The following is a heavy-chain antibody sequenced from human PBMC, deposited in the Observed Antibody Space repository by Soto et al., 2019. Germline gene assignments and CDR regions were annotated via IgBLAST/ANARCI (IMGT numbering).Heavy chain of an antibody. CDR2: ISYDGSNK. CDR1: GFTFSSYA. V-gene: IGHV3-30-3*01. CDR3: ARDRLDVVVSAAILAY. J-gene: IGHJ4*02. D-gene: IGHD2-2*02. Sequence: QVQLVESGGGVVQPGRSLRLSCAASGFTFSSYAMHWVRQAPGKGLEWVTVISYDGSNKYYADSVKGRFTISRDNSKNTLYLQMNSLRAEDTAVYYCARDRLDVVVSAAILAYWGQGTLVTVSS.